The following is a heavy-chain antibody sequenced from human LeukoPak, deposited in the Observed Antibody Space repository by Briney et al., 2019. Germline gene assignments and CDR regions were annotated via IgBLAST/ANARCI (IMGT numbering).Heavy chain of an antibody. CDR3: AYMVQGVITPFDP. Sequence: ASVTVSFTSSGYTFTVYYMHWVRQAPGQGLGWMGWINPNSGGTNYAQKFQGRVTMTRDTSISTAYMELSRLRSDDTAVYYCAYMVQGVITPFDPWGQGTLVT. CDR1: GYTFTVYY. CDR2: INPNSGGT. J-gene: IGHJ5*02. V-gene: IGHV1-2*02. D-gene: IGHD3-10*01.